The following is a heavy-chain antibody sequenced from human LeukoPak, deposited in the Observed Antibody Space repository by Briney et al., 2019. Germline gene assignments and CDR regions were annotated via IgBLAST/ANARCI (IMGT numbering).Heavy chain of an antibody. D-gene: IGHD6-19*01. CDR2: INPSGGFT. Sequence: GASVKVSCKASGYTFTSYYMHWVRQAPGQGLEWMGIINPSGGFTSYAQNFQGRVTMTRDTSTSTIYMELSRLRSEDTAVYYCTREGYSRGWYSYWGQGTLVTVSS. CDR3: TREGYSRGWYSY. J-gene: IGHJ4*02. CDR1: GYTFTSYY. V-gene: IGHV1-46*01.